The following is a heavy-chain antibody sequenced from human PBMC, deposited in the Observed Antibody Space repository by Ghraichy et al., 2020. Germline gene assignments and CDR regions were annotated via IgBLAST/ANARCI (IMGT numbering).Heavy chain of an antibody. V-gene: IGHV3-30*18. CDR1: GFTFSRYG. CDR2: MSTDGKTK. CDR3: AKGEDGSPDF. Sequence: GGSLRLSCAASGFTFSRYGMHWVRQAPGKGLVWVSLMSTDGKTKYYEDSVRGRFTISRDNSKNTIFLQMYGLRVEDTGMYYCAKGEDGSPDFWGQGTLVTVSS. J-gene: IGHJ4*02. D-gene: IGHD1-26*01.